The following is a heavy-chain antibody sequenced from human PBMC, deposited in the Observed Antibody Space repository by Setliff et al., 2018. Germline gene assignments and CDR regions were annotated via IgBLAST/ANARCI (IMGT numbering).Heavy chain of an antibody. D-gene: IGHD3-3*01. Sequence: GASVKVSCKASGYIFAGYYMHWVRQTPGQGLEWMGWINPNSGGANYAQKFQGRVTMTRDTSISTGYMELSRLRSDDTAVYYCARELRSPFWHIDSWGQGTLVTVSS. J-gene: IGHJ4*02. CDR2: INPNSGGA. CDR1: GYIFAGYY. V-gene: IGHV1-2*02. CDR3: ARELRSPFWHIDS.